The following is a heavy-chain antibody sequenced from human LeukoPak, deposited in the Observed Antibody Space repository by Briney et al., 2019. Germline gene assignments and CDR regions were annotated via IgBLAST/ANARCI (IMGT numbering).Heavy chain of an antibody. Sequence: AGGSLRLSCAASGFTFSSYAMSWVRQAPGGGLEWVSAISGSGGTTYHADSVKGRFTISRDNSENRLSLQMDSLRAEDRAVYFCAKDTTAWWYHRAYMDVWGKGSTVTVSS. CDR2: ISGSGGTT. CDR1: GFTFSSYA. V-gene: IGHV3-23*01. D-gene: IGHD2-15*01. CDR3: AKDTTAWWYHRAYMDV. J-gene: IGHJ6*03.